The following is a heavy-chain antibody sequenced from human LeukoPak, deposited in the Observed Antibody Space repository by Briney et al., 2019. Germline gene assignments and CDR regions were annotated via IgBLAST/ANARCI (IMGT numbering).Heavy chain of an antibody. CDR3: ASQVEDIVATEGQFDY. Sequence: SETLSLTCTVSGGSVSSSSYYWGWIRQPPGKGLEWIGSIYYSGSTYYNPSLKSRVTISVDTSKNQFSLKLSSVTAADTAVYYCASQVEDIVATEGQFDYWGQGTLVTVSS. CDR2: IYYSGST. CDR1: GGSVSSSSYY. J-gene: IGHJ4*02. V-gene: IGHV4-39*01. D-gene: IGHD5-12*01.